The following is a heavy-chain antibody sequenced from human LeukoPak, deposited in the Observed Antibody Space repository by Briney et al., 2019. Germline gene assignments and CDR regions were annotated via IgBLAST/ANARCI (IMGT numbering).Heavy chain of an antibody. CDR3: ATDSSGWLPSGYFDY. D-gene: IGHD6-19*01. J-gene: IGHJ4*02. CDR1: GGSISSSSYY. CDR2: IYYSGST. V-gene: IGHV4-39*01. Sequence: SETLSLTCTVSGGSISSSSYYWGWIRQPPGKGLEWIGSIYYSGSTYYNPSLKSRVTISLDTSKNQFSLKLSSVTAADTAVYYCATDSSGWLPSGYFDYWGQGTLVTVSS.